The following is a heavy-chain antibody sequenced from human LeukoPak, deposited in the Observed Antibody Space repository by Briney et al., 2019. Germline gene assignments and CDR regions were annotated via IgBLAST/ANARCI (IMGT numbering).Heavy chain of an antibody. CDR2: ISGSGGST. CDR3: ARGTRPTSSSPPLTSLRGAFDI. CDR1: GFTFSSYA. D-gene: IGHD6-6*01. Sequence: GGSLRLSCAASGFTFSSYAMSWVRQAPGKGLEWVSAISGSGGSTYYADSVKGRFTISRDNSKNTLYLQMNSLRAEDTAVYYCARGTRPTSSSPPLTSLRGAFDIWGQGTMVTVSS. J-gene: IGHJ3*02. V-gene: IGHV3-23*01.